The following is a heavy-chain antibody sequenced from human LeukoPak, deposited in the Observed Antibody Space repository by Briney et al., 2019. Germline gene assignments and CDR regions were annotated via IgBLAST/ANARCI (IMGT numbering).Heavy chain of an antibody. J-gene: IGHJ4*02. CDR3: ARGTNYFDY. CDR1: GFTSSTAW. V-gene: IGHV3-7*04. Sequence: PGGSLTLSCEVSGFTSSTAWLTWVRQAPGKGLEWVADMRQDGSDKYYVDSVKGRFTISRDNAKNSLYLQMNSLRAEDTAVYYCARGTNYFDYWGQGTLVTVSS. CDR2: MRQDGSDK.